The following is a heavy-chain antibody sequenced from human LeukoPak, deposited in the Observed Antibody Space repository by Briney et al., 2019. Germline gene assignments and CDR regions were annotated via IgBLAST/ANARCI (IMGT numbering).Heavy chain of an antibody. CDR3: ARYRVGYCSPTSCQNWFGP. CDR1: GFTFSSYW. Sequence: PGGSLRLSCAASGFTFSSYWMSWVRQAPGKGLEWVANIKQDGSEKYYVDSVKGRFTISRDNAKNSLYLQLNSLRAEDTALYYCARYRVGYCSPTSCQNWFGPWGQGTLVTVSS. V-gene: IGHV3-7*01. CDR2: IKQDGSEK. J-gene: IGHJ5*02. D-gene: IGHD2-2*01.